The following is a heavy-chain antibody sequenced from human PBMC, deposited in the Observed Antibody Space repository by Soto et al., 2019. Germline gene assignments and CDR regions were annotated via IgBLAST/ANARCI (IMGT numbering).Heavy chain of an antibody. CDR3: AKATGIESRFHYYGLDV. V-gene: IGHV4-4*02. CDR2: IYHNGAT. CDR1: SGSISSSSW. Sequence: TSETLSLTCVVSSGSISSSSWWSWVRQPPGKGLEWIGEIYHNGATNYNPSLKSRVTISVDKSENQFSLKINSVTAADTAVYFCAKATGIESRFHYYGLDVWGQGTTVTVSS. D-gene: IGHD1-26*01. J-gene: IGHJ6*02.